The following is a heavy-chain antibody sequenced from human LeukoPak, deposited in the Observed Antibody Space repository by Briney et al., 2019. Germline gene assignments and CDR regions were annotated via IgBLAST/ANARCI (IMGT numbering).Heavy chain of an antibody. J-gene: IGHJ3*02. Sequence: SETLSLTCTVSGGSISSYYWSWIRQPPGKGLKWIGNIYYSGYTTYSPSLRSRVTISVDTSKNQFSLKLSSVTAADTAVYYCAMARGYSFDAFDIWGQGTMVTVSS. CDR3: AMARGYSFDAFDI. D-gene: IGHD5-18*01. V-gene: IGHV4-59*01. CDR2: IYYSGYT. CDR1: GGSISSYY.